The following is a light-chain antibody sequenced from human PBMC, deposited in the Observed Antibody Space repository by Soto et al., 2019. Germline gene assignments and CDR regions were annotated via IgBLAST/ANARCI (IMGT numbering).Light chain of an antibody. CDR1: QIIING. Sequence: DIQMTQSPSTLSASVEDRFLITCGASQIIINGLAWYQQKPGKAPKLLIYRASNLEGGVSSRFSGSGSGTEFALTISSLQSDDFATYYCQQYNDYSRTFGQGTKVE. CDR2: RAS. J-gene: IGKJ1*01. V-gene: IGKV1-5*03. CDR3: QQYNDYSRT.